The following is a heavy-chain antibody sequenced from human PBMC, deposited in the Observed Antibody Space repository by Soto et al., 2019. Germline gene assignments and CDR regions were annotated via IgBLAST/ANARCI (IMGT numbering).Heavy chain of an antibody. CDR2: ISSSSSYI. CDR1: GFTFSSYS. CDR3: ARHKPTVTNCNYYGMDV. J-gene: IGHJ6*02. V-gene: IGHV3-21*01. Sequence: GGSLRLSCAASGFTFSSYSMNWVRQAPGKGLEWVSSISSSSSYIYYADSVKGRFTISRDNAKNSLYLQMNSLRAEDTAVYYCARHKPTVTNCNYYGMDVWGQGTTVTVSS. D-gene: IGHD1-1*01.